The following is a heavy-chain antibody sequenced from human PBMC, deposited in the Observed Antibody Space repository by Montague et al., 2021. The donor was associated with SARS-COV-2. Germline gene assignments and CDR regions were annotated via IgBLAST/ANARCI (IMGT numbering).Heavy chain of an antibody. CDR1: GGSISSTSYY. Sequence: SETLSLTCSVSGGSISSTSYYWGWIRQPPGKGLEWIGCIYYSGSTYYNPSLRSRVTISVDTSKNQFSLKLSSVTAADTAVYYCASPIVVGTAPNYYGMDVWGQGTTVTVSS. CDR3: ASPIVVGTAPNYYGMDV. D-gene: IGHD2-21*02. J-gene: IGHJ6*02. V-gene: IGHV4-39*01. CDR2: IYYSGST.